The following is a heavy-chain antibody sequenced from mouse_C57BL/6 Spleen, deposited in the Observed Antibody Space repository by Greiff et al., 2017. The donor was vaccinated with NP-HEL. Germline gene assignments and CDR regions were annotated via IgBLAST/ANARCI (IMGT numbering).Heavy chain of an antibody. CDR3: TRDRGTTVVAKGAMDY. V-gene: IGHV5-9-1*02. Sequence: EVKLMESGEGLVKPGGSLKLSCAASGFTFSSYAMSWVRQTPEKRLEWVAYISSGGDYIYYADTVKGRFTISRDNARNTLYLQMSSLKSEDTAMYYCTRDRGTTVVAKGAMDYWGQGTSVTVSS. CDR2: ISSGGDYI. CDR1: GFTFSSYA. J-gene: IGHJ4*01. D-gene: IGHD1-1*01.